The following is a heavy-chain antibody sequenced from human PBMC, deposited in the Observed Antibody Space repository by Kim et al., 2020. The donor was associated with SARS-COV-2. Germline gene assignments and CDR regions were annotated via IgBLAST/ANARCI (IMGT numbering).Heavy chain of an antibody. D-gene: IGHD6-13*01. CDR3: TRERRRYSSFWTTGDD. Sequence: GGSLRLSCTASGFTFGDYPMSWFRQAPGKGLEWVGFIRSKAFGGTTEYAASVKGRFIISREDSKSIAYLQMNSLKTEDTAVYYCTRERRRYSSFWTTGDDWGQGTLLTVSS. J-gene: IGHJ4*02. CDR1: GFTFGDYP. CDR2: IRSKAFGGTT. V-gene: IGHV3-49*03.